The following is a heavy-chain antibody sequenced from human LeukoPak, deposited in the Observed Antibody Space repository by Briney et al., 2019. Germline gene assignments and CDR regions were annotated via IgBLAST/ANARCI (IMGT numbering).Heavy chain of an antibody. Sequence: SQTLSLTCSVSAGSISSGGYYWSWIRQHPGKGLEWIGNIYYSGSTYYNPSLKSRVTISVDTSKNQLSLKVNSVTAADTAVYYCARDLSGRWFDPWGQGTLVIVSP. J-gene: IGHJ5*02. V-gene: IGHV4-31*02. CDR1: AGSISSGGYY. CDR3: ARDLSGRWFDP. CDR2: IYYSGST.